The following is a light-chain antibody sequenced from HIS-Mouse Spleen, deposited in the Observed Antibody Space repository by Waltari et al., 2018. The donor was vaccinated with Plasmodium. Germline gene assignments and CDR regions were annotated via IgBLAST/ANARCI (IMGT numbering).Light chain of an antibody. Sequence: QSALTQPASVSGSPGQSITISCTGTSSDVGSYNLVSWYQHHPGKAPKLMIYEGSKRPSGVSKRFSGSKSGNTSSLTISGLQAEDEADYYCCSYAGSSTNWVFGGGTKLTVL. CDR3: CSYAGSSTNWV. CDR1: SSDVGSYNL. V-gene: IGLV2-23*01. CDR2: EGS. J-gene: IGLJ3*02.